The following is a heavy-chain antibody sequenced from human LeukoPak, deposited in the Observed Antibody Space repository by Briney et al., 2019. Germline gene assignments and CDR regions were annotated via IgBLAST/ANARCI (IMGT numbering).Heavy chain of an antibody. Sequence: SETLSLTCAVSGGSISSGGYSWSWIRQPPGKGLEWIGYIYHSGSTYYNPSLKSRVTISVDRSKNQFSLKLSSVTAADTAVYYCARGSMVRGVNFDYWGQGPLVTVSS. D-gene: IGHD3-10*01. J-gene: IGHJ4*02. V-gene: IGHV4-30-2*01. CDR2: IYHSGST. CDR3: ARGSMVRGVNFDY. CDR1: GGSISSGGYS.